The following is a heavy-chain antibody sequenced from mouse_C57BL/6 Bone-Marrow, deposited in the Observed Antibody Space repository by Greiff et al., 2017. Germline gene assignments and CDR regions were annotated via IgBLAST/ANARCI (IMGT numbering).Heavy chain of an antibody. CDR1: GYSITSGYY. V-gene: IGHV3-6*01. CDR3: ARDYDYDYYAMDY. D-gene: IGHD2-4*01. J-gene: IGHJ4*01. Sequence: EVQLKESGPGLVKPSQSLSLTCSVTGYSITSGYYWNWIRQFPGNKLEWMGYISYDGSNNYNPSLKNRISITRDTSKNQFFLKLNSVTTEDTATYYCARDYDYDYYAMDYWGQGTSVTVSS. CDR2: ISYDGSN.